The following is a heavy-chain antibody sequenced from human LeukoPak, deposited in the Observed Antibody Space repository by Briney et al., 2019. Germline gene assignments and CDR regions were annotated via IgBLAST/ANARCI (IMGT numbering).Heavy chain of an antibody. CDR3: ARDGRRGPTHVPLDY. CDR1: GFTFNSYS. J-gene: IGHJ4*02. CDR2: ISSSSTYI. Sequence: PGGSLRLSCAASGFTFNSYSMNWVRQAPGKGLEWVSSISSSSTYIYYADSLKGRFTVSRDNAKNSLYLQMNSLRAEDTAVYYCARDGRRGPTHVPLDYWGQGTLVTVSS. D-gene: IGHD1-1*01. V-gene: IGHV3-21*01.